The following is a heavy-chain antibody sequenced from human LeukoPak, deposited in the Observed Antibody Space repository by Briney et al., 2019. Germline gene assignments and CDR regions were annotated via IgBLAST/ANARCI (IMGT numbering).Heavy chain of an antibody. V-gene: IGHV1-3*01. D-gene: IGHD5-24*01. CDR1: GDTFTTYT. CDR3: ASQSRDGYPFDY. J-gene: IGHJ4*02. CDR2: INRDSKDI. Sequence: ASVKISCKASGDTFTTYTIHWVRQAPRQSLEWMGWINRDSKDISYSQRLQGRITLTRDTSATTAYMELSSLRSEDTAVYFCASQSRDGYPFDYWGQGTLLTVSS.